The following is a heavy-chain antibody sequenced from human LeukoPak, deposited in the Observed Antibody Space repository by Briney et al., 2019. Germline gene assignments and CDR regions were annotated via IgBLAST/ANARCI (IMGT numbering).Heavy chain of an antibody. CDR2: FSESSGSA. J-gene: IGHJ4*02. Sequence: PGGSLRLSCAASGITLSSHAMSWVRQAPGKGLEWISTFSESSGSAHYADSVKGRFTISRDISKNTLYLQMNSLRAEDTAVYYCARDPSRSWWGYFDYWGQGALVTVSS. CDR1: GITLSSHA. V-gene: IGHV3-23*01. CDR3: ARDPSRSWWGYFDY. D-gene: IGHD6-13*01.